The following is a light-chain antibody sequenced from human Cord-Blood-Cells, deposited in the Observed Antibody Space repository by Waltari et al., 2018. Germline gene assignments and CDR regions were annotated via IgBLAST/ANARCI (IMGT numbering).Light chain of an antibody. CDR1: QSVSSSY. CDR3: QQYGSSPYT. Sequence: EIVLTQSPGTLSLSPGERATISCRASQSVSSSYLAWYQQKPGQAPRLLIYGASSRATGIPDRFSGSGSGTDFTLTISRLEPEDFAVYYCQQYGSSPYTFGQRTKLEIK. V-gene: IGKV3-20*01. J-gene: IGKJ2*01. CDR2: GAS.